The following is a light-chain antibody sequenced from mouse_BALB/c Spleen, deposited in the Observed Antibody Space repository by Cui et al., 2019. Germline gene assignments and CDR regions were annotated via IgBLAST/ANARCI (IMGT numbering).Light chain of an antibody. J-gene: IGKJ5*01. CDR2: GTS. Sequence: QIALTQSPAITSASPGEKVTFTCSASSSVSSSYLYWYQQKPGSSPKLCIYGTSNLASGVPSRFSGSGSGTSYSLTISSMEAEDAASYFCHQWSSYPPTFGAGTKLELK. CDR3: HQWSSYPPT. V-gene: IGKV4-79*01. CDR1: SSVSSSY.